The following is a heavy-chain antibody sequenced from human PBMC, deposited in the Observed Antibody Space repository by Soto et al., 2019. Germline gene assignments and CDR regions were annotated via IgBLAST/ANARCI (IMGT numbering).Heavy chain of an antibody. CDR1: GGSISSYY. CDR2: IYYSGST. J-gene: IGHJ6*03. D-gene: IGHD2-15*01. V-gene: IGHV4-59*01. CDR3: ARAPLYCSVGSCYSFAYYYYMDV. Sequence: SETLSLTCTVSGGSISSYYWSWIRQPPGKGLEWIGYIYYSGSTNYNPSLKSRVTISVDTSKNQFSLKLSSVTAADTAVYYCARAPLYCSVGSCYSFAYYYYMDVWGKGTTVTVSS.